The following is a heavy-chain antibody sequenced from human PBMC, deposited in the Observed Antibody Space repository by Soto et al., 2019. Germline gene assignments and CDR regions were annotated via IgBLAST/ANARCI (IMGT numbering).Heavy chain of an antibody. Sequence: SETLSLTCAVYGGSFSGYYWSWILQPPWKGLEWIGEINHSGSTNYNPSLKSRVTISVDTSKNQFSLKLSSVTAEDTAVYYCARDEQALPTSIRFLTTPSINYYYYYMDVWGKGTTITVSS. D-gene: IGHD3-3*01. J-gene: IGHJ6*03. CDR1: GGSFSGYY. CDR2: INHSGST. V-gene: IGHV4-34*01. CDR3: ARDEQALPTSIRFLTTPSINYYYYYMDV.